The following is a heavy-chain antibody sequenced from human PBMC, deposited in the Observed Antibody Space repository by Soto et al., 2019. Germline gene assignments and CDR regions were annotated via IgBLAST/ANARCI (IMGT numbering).Heavy chain of an antibody. CDR3: AKEWGDWPYYYGMDG. Sequence: PGGSLRLSCAASGFTFSGYGIHWVRQAPGKGLEWVAALSNDGSHKYYADSVKGRFTIFRDNSKNTLYLQMNSLRAEDTSVYYCAKEWGDWPYYYGMDGWGQGTTVTVSS. D-gene: IGHD3-9*01. CDR2: LSNDGSHK. V-gene: IGHV3-30*18. CDR1: GFTFSGYG. J-gene: IGHJ6*02.